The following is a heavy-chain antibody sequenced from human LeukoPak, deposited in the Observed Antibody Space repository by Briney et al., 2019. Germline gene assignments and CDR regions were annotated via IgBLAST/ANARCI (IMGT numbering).Heavy chain of an antibody. D-gene: IGHD1-26*01. CDR2: ILYGGST. J-gene: IGHJ4*02. CDR3: ASTRELGFDY. Sequence: SETLSLTCTVSGGSISSSTYYWGWLRQAPGKGLEWIGSILYGGSTFYNPSLKSRVTISVDTSKNQFSLKLSSVTAADTAVYYCASTRELGFDYWGQGTLVTVSS. V-gene: IGHV4-39*07. CDR1: GGSISSSTYY.